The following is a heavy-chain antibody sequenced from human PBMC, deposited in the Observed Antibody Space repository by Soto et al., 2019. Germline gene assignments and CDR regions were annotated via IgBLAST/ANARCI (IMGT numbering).Heavy chain of an antibody. J-gene: IGHJ4*02. CDR3: TTLRGGSYAAWLDF. Sequence: EVQLVESGGGLVTPGGSLRVSCAASGFTFSNAWMTWVRQAPGKGLEWVGLIKVRTDGGTTEYAAPVEGRFTISRDDSRNTLYLQMNNLKTEDTAVYYCTTLRGGSYAAWLDFWGRGTLVTVSS. CDR1: GFTFSNAW. V-gene: IGHV3-15*01. CDR2: IKVRTDGGTT. D-gene: IGHD1-26*01.